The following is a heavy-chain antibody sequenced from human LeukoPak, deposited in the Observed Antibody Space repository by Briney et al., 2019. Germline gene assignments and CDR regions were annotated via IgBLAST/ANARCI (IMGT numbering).Heavy chain of an antibody. CDR2: IYYSGST. D-gene: IGHD6-19*01. V-gene: IGHV4-59*12. CDR1: GGSISSYY. CDR3: ARVRGQWLANYYYYMDV. Sequence: PSETLSLTCTVSGGSISSYYWSWIRQPPGKGLEWIGYIYYSGSTYYNPSLKSRVTISVDTSKNQFSLKLSSVTAADTAVYYCARVRGQWLANYYYYMDVWGKGTTVTVSS. J-gene: IGHJ6*03.